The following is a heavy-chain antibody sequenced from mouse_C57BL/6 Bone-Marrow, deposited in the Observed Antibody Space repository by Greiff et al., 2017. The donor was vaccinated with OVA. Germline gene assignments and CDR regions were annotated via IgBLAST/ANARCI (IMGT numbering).Heavy chain of an antibody. Sequence: QVQLQQSGPGLVQPSQCLSITCTVSGFSFTSYGVHWVRQPPGKGLEWLGEIWSGGSTDYNAAFIARLSIGKDNSKSQVFFKMNSLQADDTAIYYSAKRGDYDGAWFAYWGQGTLVTVSA. J-gene: IGHJ3*01. CDR2: IWSGGST. V-gene: IGHV2-4*01. CDR3: AKRGDYDGAWFAY. CDR1: GFSFTSYG. D-gene: IGHD2-4*01.